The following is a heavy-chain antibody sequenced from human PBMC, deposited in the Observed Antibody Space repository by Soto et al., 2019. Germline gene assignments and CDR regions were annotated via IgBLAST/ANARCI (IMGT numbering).Heavy chain of an antibody. CDR1: GFTFSSYS. V-gene: IGHV3-21*01. CDR2: ISSSSSYI. CDR3: ARTPSAPWFGELSFFDY. J-gene: IGHJ4*02. D-gene: IGHD3-10*01. Sequence: EVQLVESGGGLVKPGGSLRLSCAASGFTFSSYSMNWVRQAPGKGLEWVSSISSSSSYIYYADSVKGRFTISRDNAKNSLYLQMNSLRAEDTAVYYWARTPSAPWFGELSFFDYWGQGTLVTVSS.